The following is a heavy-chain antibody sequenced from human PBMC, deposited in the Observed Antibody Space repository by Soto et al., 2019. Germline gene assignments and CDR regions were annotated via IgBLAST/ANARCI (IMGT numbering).Heavy chain of an antibody. CDR2: ISAYNGNT. CDR1: GYTFTSYG. J-gene: IGHJ6*02. V-gene: IGHV1-18*01. D-gene: IGHD6-13*01. Sequence: QVQLVQSGAEVKKPGASVKVSCKASGYTFTSYGISWVRQAPGQGLEWMGWISAYNGNTNYAQKLQGRVTMTTDTSTSTAYMELRSLRSDDTAVYYCARDDGASGVLDSSSWYEVYYCYGMDVWGQGTTVTVSS. CDR3: ARDDGASGVLDSSSWYEVYYCYGMDV.